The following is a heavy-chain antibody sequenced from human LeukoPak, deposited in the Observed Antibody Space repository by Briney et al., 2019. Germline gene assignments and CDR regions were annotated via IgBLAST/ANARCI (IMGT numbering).Heavy chain of an antibody. CDR1: GFTFDDYA. Sequence: PGGSLRLSCAASGFTFDDYAMHWVRQAPGKGLEWVSGISWNSGSIGYADSVKGRFTISRDNAKNSLYLQMNSLRAEDTAVYYCARGGTWAVAYFYYFDYWGQGTLVTVS. CDR2: ISWNSGSI. V-gene: IGHV3-9*01. CDR3: ARGGTWAVAYFYYFDY. J-gene: IGHJ4*02. D-gene: IGHD6-19*01.